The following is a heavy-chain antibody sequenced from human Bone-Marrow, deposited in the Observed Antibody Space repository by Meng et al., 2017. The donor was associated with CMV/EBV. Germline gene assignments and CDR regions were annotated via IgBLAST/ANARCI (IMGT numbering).Heavy chain of an antibody. CDR3: ARGDSSGFDY. D-gene: IGHD3-22*01. V-gene: IGHV1-2*02. CDR1: GYTFTTFV. CDR2: INPNSGGT. Sequence: ASVKVSCKASGYTFTTFVISWVRQAPGQGLEWMGWINPNSGGTNYAQKFQGRVTMTRDTSISTAYMELSRLRSDDTAVYYCARGDSSGFDYWGQGTLVTVSS. J-gene: IGHJ4*02.